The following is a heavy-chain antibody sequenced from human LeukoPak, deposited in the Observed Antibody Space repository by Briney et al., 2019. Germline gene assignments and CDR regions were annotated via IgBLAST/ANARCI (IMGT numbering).Heavy chain of an antibody. CDR3: AREYCSGGSCLYDY. J-gene: IGHJ4*02. CDR2: ISAYNGNT. CDR1: GYTFTSYG. Sequence: ASVTVSCKASGYTFTSYGISWVRQAPGQGLEWMGWISAYNGNTNYAQKLQGRVTMTTDTSTSTAYMELRSLRSDDTAVYYCAREYCSGGSCLYDYWGQGTLVTVSS. D-gene: IGHD2-15*01. V-gene: IGHV1-18*01.